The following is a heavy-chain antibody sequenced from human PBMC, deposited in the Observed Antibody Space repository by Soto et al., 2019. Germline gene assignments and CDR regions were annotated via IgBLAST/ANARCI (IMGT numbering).Heavy chain of an antibody. CDR2: IYPGDSDT. CDR1: GYSFTSYW. CDR3: AIRIVATIGYYVMAV. J-gene: IGHJ6*02. D-gene: IGHD5-12*01. Sequence: GESLKISCKGSGYSFTSYWIGWVRQMPGKGLEWMGIIYPGDSDTRYSPSFQGQVTISADKSISTAYLQWSSLKASDTAMYYCAIRIVATIGYYVMAVWGQGTTVTVSS. V-gene: IGHV5-51*01.